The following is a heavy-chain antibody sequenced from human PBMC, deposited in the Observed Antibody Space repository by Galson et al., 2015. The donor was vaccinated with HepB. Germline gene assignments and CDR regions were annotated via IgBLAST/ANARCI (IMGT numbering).Heavy chain of an antibody. CDR2: IIPIIGIA. CDR3: AIPIAAAGTLGY. J-gene: IGHJ4*02. D-gene: IGHD6-13*01. Sequence: SVKVSCKASGGTFSSYTINWVRQAPGQGLEWMGRIIPIIGIANYAQKFQGRVTITADKSTNTAYMELSSLRSEDTAVYYCAIPIAAAGTLGYWGQGTLVTVSS. CDR1: GGTFSSYT. V-gene: IGHV1-69*02.